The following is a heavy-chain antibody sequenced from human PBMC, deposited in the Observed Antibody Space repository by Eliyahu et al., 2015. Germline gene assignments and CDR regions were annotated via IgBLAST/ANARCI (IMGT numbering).Heavy chain of an antibody. D-gene: IGHD3-16*02. CDR3: ARVVTHNPGAFDI. CDR1: XXXIGSGXY. Sequence: QVQLQESGPGLVKPSXTLSLTCXVSXXXIGSGXYWGWIRQPPGKGLEWIGSIYRSGSTYYNPSLKSRVTISVDTSKNQFSLKLSSVTAADTAVYYCARVVTHNPGAFDIWGQGTMVTVSS. V-gene: IGHV4-38-2*02. CDR2: IYRSGST. J-gene: IGHJ3*02.